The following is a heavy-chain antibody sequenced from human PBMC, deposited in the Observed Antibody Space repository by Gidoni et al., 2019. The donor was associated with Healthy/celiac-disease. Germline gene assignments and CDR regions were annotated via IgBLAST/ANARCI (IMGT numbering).Heavy chain of an antibody. CDR3: TSIVHGDRDY. D-gene: IGHD4-17*01. Sequence: EVQLVESGGGLVQPGGSLKLSCAASGFTFSGSAMHWVRQASGKGLEWVGRIRSKANSYATAYAASVKGRFTISRDDSKNTAYLQMNSLKTEDTAVYYCTSIVHGDRDYWGQGTLVTVSS. CDR1: GFTFSGSA. J-gene: IGHJ4*02. CDR2: IRSKANSYAT. V-gene: IGHV3-73*02.